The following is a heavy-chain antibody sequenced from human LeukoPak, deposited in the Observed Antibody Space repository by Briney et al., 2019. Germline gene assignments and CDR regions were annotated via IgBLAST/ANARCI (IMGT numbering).Heavy chain of an antibody. CDR3: TRSNWGPEY. CDR1: GFTFTAYY. V-gene: IGHV3-11*04. Sequence: GGSLRLSCAASGFTFTAYYMSWMRQAPGKGLEWISHISGHGDTIYYADSVKGRFTISRDDAKNSLYLQMNSLRAEDTAVYYCTRSNWGPEYWGQGTLVTVSS. J-gene: IGHJ4*02. D-gene: IGHD7-27*01. CDR2: ISGHGDTI.